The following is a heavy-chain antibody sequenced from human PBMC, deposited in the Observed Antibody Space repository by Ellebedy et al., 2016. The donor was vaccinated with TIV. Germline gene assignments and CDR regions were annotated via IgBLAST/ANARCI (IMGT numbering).Heavy chain of an antibody. Sequence: ASVKVSCXASGYTFTSYDINWVRQATGQGPEWMGWINPHSGDTRVAQKFQGRLTMTMDSSISTGYMELNGLQSDDTAVYFCARVDVWGRGTTVTVSS. J-gene: IGHJ6*04. V-gene: IGHV1-2*02. CDR1: GYTFTSYD. CDR3: ARVDV. CDR2: INPHSGDT.